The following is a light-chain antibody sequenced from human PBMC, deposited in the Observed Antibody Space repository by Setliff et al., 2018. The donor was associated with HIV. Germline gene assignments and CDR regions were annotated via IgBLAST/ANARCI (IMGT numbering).Light chain of an antibody. CDR2: EVN. CDR1: NWDVGGGHRY. Sequence: ALTQPASVSGSPGQSITISCTGTNWDVGGGHRYVSWYQHFPGKAPKLVIYEVNTRPSGVSSRFSGSKSGNTASLTISGLQLEDESDYYCCSFTSSHTYVFGTGTKVTVL. J-gene: IGLJ1*01. V-gene: IGLV2-14*01. CDR3: CSFTSSHTYV.